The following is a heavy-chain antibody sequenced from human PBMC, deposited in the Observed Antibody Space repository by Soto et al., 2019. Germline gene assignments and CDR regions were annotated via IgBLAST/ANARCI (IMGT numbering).Heavy chain of an antibody. Sequence: PGWSLRLSCAASVFSVSDYYMTWIPQAPGRWVEGASYLSSSSSYTKYADSVIGRFTISRDNAKNSLYLQMNSLRGEATAVSYSARVEKDYYYDSSGSWYTFDYWGKGTLVTDS. V-gene: IGHV3-11*06. CDR1: VFSVSDYY. D-gene: IGHD3-22*01. J-gene: IGHJ4*02. CDR2: LSSSSSYT. CDR3: ARVEKDYYYDSSGSWYTFDY.